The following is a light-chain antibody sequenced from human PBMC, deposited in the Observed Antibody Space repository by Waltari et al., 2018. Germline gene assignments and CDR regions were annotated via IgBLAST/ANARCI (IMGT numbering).Light chain of an antibody. CDR3: YSATDNNVV. CDR1: ELANRY. CDR2: KDR. J-gene: IGLJ3*02. Sequence: SSALTQPSSVSVSPGQTATISCSGEELANRYVRWIKQKQGQAPVLVIYKDRERPSGIPERFSGSSSGTTVTLTITGAQVEDEAEYYCYSATDNNVVFGGGTRLTVL. V-gene: IGLV3-27*01.